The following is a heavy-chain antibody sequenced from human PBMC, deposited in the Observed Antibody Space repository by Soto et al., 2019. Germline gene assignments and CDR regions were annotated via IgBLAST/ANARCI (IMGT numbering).Heavy chain of an antibody. J-gene: IGHJ5*02. V-gene: IGHV1-18*01. Sequence: ASVKVSFKASGYTFTSYGISWVRQAPGQGLEWMGWISAYNGNTNYAQKLQGRVTMTTDTSTSTAYMELRSLRSDDTAVYYCARTYITMIVVALNWFDPWGQGTLVTVSS. CDR2: ISAYNGNT. CDR1: GYTFTSYG. CDR3: ARTYITMIVVALNWFDP. D-gene: IGHD3-22*01.